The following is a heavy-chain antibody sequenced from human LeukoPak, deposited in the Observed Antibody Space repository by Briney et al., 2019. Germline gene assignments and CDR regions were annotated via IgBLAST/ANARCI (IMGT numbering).Heavy chain of an antibody. Sequence: AASVKVSCKASGGTFSSYAISWVRQAPGQGLEWMGGIIPIFGTANYAQKFQGRVTITADESTSTAYMELSSLRSEDTAVYYCARGAHGRYSSGYYFPFDYWGQGTLVTVSS. D-gene: IGHD3-22*01. CDR2: IIPIFGTA. J-gene: IGHJ4*02. V-gene: IGHV1-69*01. CDR3: ARGAHGRYSSGYYFPFDY. CDR1: GGTFSSYA.